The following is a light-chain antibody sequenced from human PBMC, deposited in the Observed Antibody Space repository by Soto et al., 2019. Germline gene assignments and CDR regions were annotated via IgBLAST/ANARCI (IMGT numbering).Light chain of an antibody. CDR3: SSYISSRPPAV. CDR1: SSDIGTYNY. V-gene: IGLV2-14*01. J-gene: IGLJ3*02. Sequence: QSALTQPASVSGSPGQSITISCTGTSSDIGTYNYVSWYQHHPGKAPKLMIYEVTHRPSGVSNRFSGSKSGSTASLTISGLQAEDEADYYCSSYISSRPPAVFGGGTKLTVL. CDR2: EVT.